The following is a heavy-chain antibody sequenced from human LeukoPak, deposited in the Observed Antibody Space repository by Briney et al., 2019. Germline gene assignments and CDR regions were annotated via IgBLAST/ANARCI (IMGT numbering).Heavy chain of an antibody. CDR3: ARDPEYDTPGYLSGYFDS. CDR1: GYSFISDD. V-gene: IGHV1-8*03. J-gene: IGHJ4*02. D-gene: IGHD3-22*01. Sequence: GASVKVSCKASGYSFISDDINWVRQATGQGPEWMGWMRPNSGNTGYLQKFQGRVTITADKSTTTVYMEMSSLRSDDTAVFYCARDPEYDTPGYLSGYFDSWGQGTLVTVSS. CDR2: MRPNSGNT.